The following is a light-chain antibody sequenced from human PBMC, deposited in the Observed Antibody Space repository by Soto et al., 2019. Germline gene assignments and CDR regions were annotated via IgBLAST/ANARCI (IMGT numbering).Light chain of an antibody. V-gene: IGKV3-20*01. J-gene: IGKJ5*01. CDR1: QSVDSSY. CDR2: GAS. Sequence: EIVLTQSPCTLSLSPGERATLSCRASQSVDSSYLAWYQQKPGQAPRLLIYGASSRATDIPDRFSGSGSGTDFTLTISRLEAEDFAVYYCQQNVSPPITFGQGTRLEIK. CDR3: QQNVSPPIT.